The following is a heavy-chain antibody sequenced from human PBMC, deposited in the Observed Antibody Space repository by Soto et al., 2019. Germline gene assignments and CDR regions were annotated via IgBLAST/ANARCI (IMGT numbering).Heavy chain of an antibody. D-gene: IGHD2-21*02. CDR3: ARGRVTDY. J-gene: IGHJ4*02. V-gene: IGHV4-34*01. CDR2: ISHSGST. CDR1: GGSISGYY. Sequence: SETLSLTCAVYGGSISGYYWSWIRQPPGKGLEWIGEISHSGSTNYNPSLKSRVTISVDTSKNQFSLKLSSVTAADTAVYYCARGRVTDYWGQGTLVTVSS.